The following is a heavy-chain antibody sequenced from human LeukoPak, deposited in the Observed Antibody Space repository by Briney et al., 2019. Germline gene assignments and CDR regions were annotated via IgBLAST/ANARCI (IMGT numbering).Heavy chain of an antibody. CDR3: ARAYCSGGTCYLVENWFDP. Sequence: GASVKVSCKXSGYTFTVYYMYWVRQAPRQGLEWMGRINPNSGDTDYSQNFQGRVTMTRDTSISTAYMELTNLRSDDTAVYYCARAYCSGGTCYLVENWFDPWGQGTLVTVSS. CDR2: INPNSGDT. V-gene: IGHV1-2*06. D-gene: IGHD2-15*01. CDR1: GYTFTVYY. J-gene: IGHJ5*02.